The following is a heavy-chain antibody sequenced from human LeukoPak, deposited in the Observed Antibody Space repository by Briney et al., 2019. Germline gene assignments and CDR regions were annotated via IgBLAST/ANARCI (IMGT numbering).Heavy chain of an antibody. V-gene: IGHV5-51*01. D-gene: IGHD2-2*01. CDR2: IFPDDSDT. CDR1: GFSFSSYW. CDR3: GRQSSLSHAFDV. Sequence: GESLKISCAGSGFSFSSYWIVWVRQMPGKGLEWMGIIFPDDSDTRYSPSFQGQVTISADKSISTAYLQWRSLKASDTALYYCGRQSSLSHAFDVWGQGTMVSLSS. J-gene: IGHJ3*01.